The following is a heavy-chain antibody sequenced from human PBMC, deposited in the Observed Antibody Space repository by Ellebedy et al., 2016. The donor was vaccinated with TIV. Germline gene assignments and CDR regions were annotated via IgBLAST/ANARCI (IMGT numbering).Heavy chain of an antibody. D-gene: IGHD2-21*01. Sequence: SETLSLXXAVYGGSFSGYYWSWIRQPPGKGLEWIGEINHSGSTNYNPSLKSRVTISVDTSKNQFSLKLSSVTAADTAVYYCARVSILDAFDIWGQGTMVTVSS. CDR1: GGSFSGYY. CDR2: INHSGST. V-gene: IGHV4-34*01. J-gene: IGHJ3*02. CDR3: ARVSILDAFDI.